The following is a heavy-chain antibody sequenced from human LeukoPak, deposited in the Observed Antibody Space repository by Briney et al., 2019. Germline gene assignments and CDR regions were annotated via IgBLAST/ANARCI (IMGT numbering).Heavy chain of an antibody. J-gene: IGHJ2*01. Sequence: PGGSLRLSCAASGFTFSSYAMHWVRQAPGKGLEWVAVISYDGSNKYYADSVKGRFTISRDNSKNTLYLQMNSLRAEDTAVYYCARGGSYPDYWYFDLWGRGTLVTVSS. CDR2: ISYDGSNK. D-gene: IGHD1-26*01. V-gene: IGHV3-30-3*01. CDR1: GFTFSSYA. CDR3: ARGGSYPDYWYFDL.